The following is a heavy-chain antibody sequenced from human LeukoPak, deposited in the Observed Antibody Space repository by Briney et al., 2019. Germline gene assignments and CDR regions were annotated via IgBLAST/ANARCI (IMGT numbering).Heavy chain of an antibody. D-gene: IGHD3-22*01. CDR3: AKKRGYDSSGYSFDY. Sequence: GGSLRLSCAAPGFTFSSYAMSWVRQAPGKGLEWVSVISGSGGSTDYADSVKGRFTISRDNSKNTLYLQMNSLRAEDTALYYCAKKRGYDSSGYSFDYWGQGTLVTVSS. CDR2: ISGSGGST. CDR1: GFTFSSYA. J-gene: IGHJ4*02. V-gene: IGHV3-23*01.